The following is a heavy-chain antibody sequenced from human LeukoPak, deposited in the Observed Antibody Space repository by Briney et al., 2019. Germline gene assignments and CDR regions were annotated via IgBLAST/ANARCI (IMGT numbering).Heavy chain of an antibody. D-gene: IGHD3-3*01. Sequence: PSETLSLTCAVYGGSFSGYYWSWIRQPPGKGLEWIGEINHSGSTNYNPSLKSRVTISVDTSKNQFSLKLGSVTAADTAVYYCARGGYQDYDFWSVVKKNWFDPWGQGTLVTVSS. CDR3: ARGGYQDYDFWSVVKKNWFDP. J-gene: IGHJ5*02. CDR2: INHSGST. V-gene: IGHV4-34*01. CDR1: GGSFSGYY.